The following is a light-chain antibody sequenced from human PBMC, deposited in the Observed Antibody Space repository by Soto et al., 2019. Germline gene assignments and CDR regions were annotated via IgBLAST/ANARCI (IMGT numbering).Light chain of an antibody. J-gene: IGKJ1*01. CDR1: QSINRY. CDR2: TAS. Sequence: DIQMTQSPSSLSASVGDRVTITCRASQSINRYLNWYQQKPGKAPELLIYTASSLQSGVPSRFSGSGSGTDCTLTISSLQPEDFATYYCQQSYNTPRTFGQGTKVDIK. V-gene: IGKV1-39*01. CDR3: QQSYNTPRT.